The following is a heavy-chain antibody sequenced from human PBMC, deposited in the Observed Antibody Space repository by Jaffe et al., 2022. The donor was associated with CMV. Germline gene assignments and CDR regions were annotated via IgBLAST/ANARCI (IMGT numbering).Heavy chain of an antibody. CDR3: ARKRVTIFGVVMAAVGFDP. J-gene: IGHJ5*02. V-gene: IGHV3-23*01. D-gene: IGHD3-3*01. CDR2: ISGSGGST. CDR1: GFTFSSYA. Sequence: EVQLLESGGGLVQPGGSLRLSCAASGFTFSSYAMSWVRQAPGKGLEWVSAISGSGGSTYYADSVKGRFTISRDNSKNTLYLQMNSLRAEDTAVYYCARKRVTIFGVVMAAVGFDPWGQGTLVTVSS.